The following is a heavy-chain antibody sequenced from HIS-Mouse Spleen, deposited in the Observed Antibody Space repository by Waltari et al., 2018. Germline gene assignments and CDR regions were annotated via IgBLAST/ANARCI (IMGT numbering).Heavy chain of an antibody. J-gene: IGHJ4*02. D-gene: IGHD2-8*01. CDR3: AKARGLLMVYDY. CDR2: ISWDGGST. Sequence: EVQLVESGGVVVQPGGSLRLSCSAPGFTFDDYTLHWVRQAPGKGLEWVSLISWDGGSTYYADSVKGRFTISRDNSKNSLYLQMNSLRTEDTALYYCAKARGLLMVYDYWGQGTLVTVSS. CDR1: GFTFDDYT. V-gene: IGHV3-43*01.